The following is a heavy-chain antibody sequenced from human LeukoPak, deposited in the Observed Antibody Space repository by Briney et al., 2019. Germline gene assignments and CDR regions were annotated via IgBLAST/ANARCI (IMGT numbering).Heavy chain of an antibody. V-gene: IGHV1-3*01. D-gene: IGHD2-21*01. CDR2: INAGNGDT. CDR3: VRNVVRTGYYDN. J-gene: IGHJ4*02. CDR1: GYTFTTYA. Sequence: ASVKVSCKASGYTFTTYAIHWVRQAPGQSLEWMGWINAGNGDTAYSQKFQGRVTITRDTSASTAYMQLSGLRSEDTAVYYCVRNVVRTGYYDNWGQGTLSPSPQ.